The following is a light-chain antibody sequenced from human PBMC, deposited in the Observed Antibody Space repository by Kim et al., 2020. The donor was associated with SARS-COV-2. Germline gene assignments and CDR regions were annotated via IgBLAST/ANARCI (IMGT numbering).Light chain of an antibody. Sequence: SYELTQPPSLSVAPGQTARITCGGNNIGSKSVHWYQQKPGQAPVLVIYYDTDRPSGIPERFSGSNSGNTATLTISGVEDGDEADYYCQVWDTSSDHPWVFGTGTKVTVL. CDR3: QVWDTSSDHPWV. CDR2: YDT. V-gene: IGLV3-21*04. J-gene: IGLJ6*01. CDR1: NIGSKS.